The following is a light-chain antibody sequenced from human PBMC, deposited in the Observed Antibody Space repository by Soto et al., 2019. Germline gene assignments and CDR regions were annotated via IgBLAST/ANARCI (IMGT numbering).Light chain of an antibody. CDR3: AAWDDSLNGYV. CDR2: SNN. Sequence: QSMLTQRPSASGTPGQRVTISCSGSSSNIGSNTVNWYQQLPGTAPKLLIYSNNQRPSGVPDRFSGSKSGTSASLAISGLQSEDEADYYCAAWDDSLNGYVFGTGTKVTVL. J-gene: IGLJ1*01. CDR1: SSNIGSNT. V-gene: IGLV1-44*01.